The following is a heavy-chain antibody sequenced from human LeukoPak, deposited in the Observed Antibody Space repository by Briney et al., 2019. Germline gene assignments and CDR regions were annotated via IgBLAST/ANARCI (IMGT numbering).Heavy chain of an antibody. J-gene: IGHJ4*02. V-gene: IGHV3-48*02. CDR2: INHNGEAI. D-gene: IGHD3-9*01. Sequence: HPGGSLRLSCAASGFAFNSYAMSWVRQAPGKGLEWIAYINHNGEAIYYPDFVKGRFIISRDNAKNSLFLQMNDLRDEDTAVYYCARDYDWAFDFWGQGTRVTVSS. CDR1: GFAFNSYA. CDR3: ARDYDWAFDF.